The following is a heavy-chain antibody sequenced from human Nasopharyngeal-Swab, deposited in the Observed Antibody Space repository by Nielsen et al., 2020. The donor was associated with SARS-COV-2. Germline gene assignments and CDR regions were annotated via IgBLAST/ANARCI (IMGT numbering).Heavy chain of an antibody. CDR1: GGSMSGYY. V-gene: IGHV4-59*01. CDR3: ARVVAVVAATWFDP. J-gene: IGHJ5*02. D-gene: IGHD2-15*01. Sequence: SETLSLTCTVSGGSMSGYYWTWIRQPPGKGLEWIGYIYYTGSTNYNPSLKSRVTISIDTSKNQFSLKLTSVTAADTAMYYCARVVAVVAATWFDPWGQGTLVTVSS. CDR2: IYYTGST.